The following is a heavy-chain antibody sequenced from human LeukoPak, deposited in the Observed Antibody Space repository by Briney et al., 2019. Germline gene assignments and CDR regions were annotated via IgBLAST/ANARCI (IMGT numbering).Heavy chain of an antibody. CDR2: INHSGST. CDR3: ARVVSAMPNWFDP. J-gene: IGHJ5*02. Sequence: KPSETLSLTCAVYGGSFSGYCWIWIRQPPGKGLEWIGEINHSGSTNYNPSLKSRVTISVDTSKNQFSLKLSSVTAADTAVYYCARVVSAMPNWFDPWGQGTLVTVSS. V-gene: IGHV4-34*01. CDR1: GGSFSGYC. D-gene: IGHD2-2*01.